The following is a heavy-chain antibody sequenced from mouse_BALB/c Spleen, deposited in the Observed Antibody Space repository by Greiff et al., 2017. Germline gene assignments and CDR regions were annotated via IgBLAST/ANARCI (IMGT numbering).Heavy chain of an antibody. CDR1: GYTFTSYW. CDR2: INPSNGRT. D-gene: IGHD1-1*01. Sequence: QVQLKQPGAELVKPGASVKLSCKASGYTFTSYWMHWVKQRPGQGLEWIGEINPSNGRTNYNEKFKSKATLTVDKSSSTAYMQLSSLTSEDSAVYYCARKSSYPYYAMDYWGQGTSVTVSS. J-gene: IGHJ4*01. V-gene: IGHV1S81*02. CDR3: ARKSSYPYYAMDY.